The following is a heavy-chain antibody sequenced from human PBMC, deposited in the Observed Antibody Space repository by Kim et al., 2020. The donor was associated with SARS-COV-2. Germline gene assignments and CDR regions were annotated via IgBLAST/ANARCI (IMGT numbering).Heavy chain of an antibody. CDR2: ISYDGSNK. J-gene: IGHJ4*02. D-gene: IGHD3-22*01. CDR1: GFTFSSYG. CDR3: AKEYYDSRPFDY. Sequence: GGSLRLSCAASGFTFSSYGMHWVRQAPGKGLEWVAVISYDGSNKYYADSVKGRFTISRDNSKNTLYLQMNSLRAEDTAVYYCAKEYYDSRPFDYWGQGTL. V-gene: IGHV3-30*18.